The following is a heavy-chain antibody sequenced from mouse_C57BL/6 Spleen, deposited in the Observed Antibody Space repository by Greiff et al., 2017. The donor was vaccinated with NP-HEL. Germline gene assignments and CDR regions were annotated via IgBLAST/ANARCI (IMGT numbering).Heavy chain of an antibody. CDR1: GYTFTEYT. CDR2: IYPGDGDT. Sequence: VMLVESGAELVKPGASVKLSCKASGYTFTEYTIHWVKQRPGKGLEWIGRIYPGDGDTNYNGKFKGKATLTADKSSSTAYMQLSSLTSEDSAVYFCAGDSSYAMDYWGQGTSVTVSS. CDR3: AGDSSYAMDY. D-gene: IGHD3-2*01. J-gene: IGHJ4*01. V-gene: IGHV1-82*01.